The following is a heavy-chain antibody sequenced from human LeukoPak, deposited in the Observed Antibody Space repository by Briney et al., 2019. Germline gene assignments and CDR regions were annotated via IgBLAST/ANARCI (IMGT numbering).Heavy chain of an antibody. D-gene: IGHD2-15*01. Sequence: ASVKVSCKASGYTFTSYDINLVRQATGQGLEWMGWMNPNSGNTGYAQKFQGRVTMTRNTSISTAYMELSSLRSEDTAVYYCARARRYCSGGSCYYYYMDVWGKGTTVTVSS. CDR1: GYTFTSYD. J-gene: IGHJ6*03. CDR2: MNPNSGNT. CDR3: ARARRYCSGGSCYYYYMDV. V-gene: IGHV1-8*01.